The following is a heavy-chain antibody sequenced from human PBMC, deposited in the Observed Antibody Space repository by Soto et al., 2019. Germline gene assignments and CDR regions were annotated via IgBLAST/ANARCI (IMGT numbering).Heavy chain of an antibody. CDR3: ARDGAVAGDSNFDY. V-gene: IGHV1-3*01. CDR1: GYTFTSYA. Sequence: ASVKVSCKASGYTFTSYAMHWVRQAPGQRLEWMGWINAGNGNTKYSQKFQGRVTITTDTSASTAYMELSSLRSEDTAVYYCARDGAVAGDSNFDYWDQGTLVTVSS. CDR2: INAGNGNT. J-gene: IGHJ4*02. D-gene: IGHD6-19*01.